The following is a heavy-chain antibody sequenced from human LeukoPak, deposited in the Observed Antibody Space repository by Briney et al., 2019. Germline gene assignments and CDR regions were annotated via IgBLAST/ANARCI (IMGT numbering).Heavy chain of an antibody. CDR1: GFSFSDFE. V-gene: IGHV3-48*03. D-gene: IGHD6-19*01. CDR3: AREGNSGWYYFDY. CDR2: TSSSGVTI. J-gene: IGHJ4*02. Sequence: GGSLRLSCAASGFSFSDFEMNWVRQAPGKGLEWLSYTSSSGVTIYYADSVKGRFTISGDNAKNSLYLQMNSLRADDTAVYYCAREGNSGWYYFDYWGQGTLVTVSS.